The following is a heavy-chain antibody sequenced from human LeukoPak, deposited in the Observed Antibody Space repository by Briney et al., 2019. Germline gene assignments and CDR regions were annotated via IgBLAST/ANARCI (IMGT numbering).Heavy chain of an antibody. CDR2: IIPIFGTA. Sequence: SVKVSCKASGGTFSSYAISWVRQAPGQGLEWMGRIIPIFGTANYAQKFQGRVTITTDESTSTAYMELSSLRSEDTAVYYCARDPRPSYDSSGYYYPGDYWGQGTLVTVSS. J-gene: IGHJ4*02. CDR3: ARDPRPSYDSSGYYYPGDY. V-gene: IGHV1-69*05. D-gene: IGHD3-22*01. CDR1: GGTFSSYA.